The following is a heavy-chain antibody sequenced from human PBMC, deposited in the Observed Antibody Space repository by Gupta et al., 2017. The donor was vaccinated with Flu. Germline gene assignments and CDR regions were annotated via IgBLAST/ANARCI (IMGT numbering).Heavy chain of an antibody. J-gene: IGHJ6*02. V-gene: IGHV1-69*01. Sequence: QVQLVQSVAEVKMPGSSVRVFCKASGCPFSSYSVSCVRQARGQGLEWMGGIIPIYGAATYAQKFQGRVTITADEPTSTAYMELSSLRSEDTAVYYCARGRYNYDSSGYWYYYYGMDVWGQGTTVTVSS. D-gene: IGHD3-22*01. CDR2: IIPIYGAA. CDR3: ARGRYNYDSSGYWYYYYGMDV. CDR1: GCPFSSYS.